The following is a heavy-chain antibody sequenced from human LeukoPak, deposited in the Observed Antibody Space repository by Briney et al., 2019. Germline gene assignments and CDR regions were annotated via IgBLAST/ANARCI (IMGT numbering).Heavy chain of an antibody. J-gene: IGHJ6*03. Sequence: SETLSLTCAVYGGSFSGYYWSWIRQPPGKGLEWIGEINHSGSTNYNPSLRSRVTISVDTSKNQFSLKLSSVTAADTAVYYCARGLPPKYCSSTSCYLANYYYYYMDVWGKGTTVTVSS. CDR3: ARGLPPKYCSSTSCYLANYYYYYMDV. CDR1: GGSFSGYY. CDR2: INHSGST. V-gene: IGHV4-34*01. D-gene: IGHD2-2*01.